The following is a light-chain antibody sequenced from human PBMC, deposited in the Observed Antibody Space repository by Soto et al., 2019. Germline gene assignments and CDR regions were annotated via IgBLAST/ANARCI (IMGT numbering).Light chain of an antibody. CDR3: IQYHTLPRP. Sequence: DVEMTELPSSLSASVGDRVTITCRASQSISSWLAWYQQKPGKAPKLLIYKASSLESGVPSRFSGSGSGTDFTFSICSLQTEDDATYYCIQYHTLPRPLGQVTKVDIK. CDR2: KAS. CDR1: QSISSW. J-gene: IGKJ1*01. V-gene: IGKV1-5*03.